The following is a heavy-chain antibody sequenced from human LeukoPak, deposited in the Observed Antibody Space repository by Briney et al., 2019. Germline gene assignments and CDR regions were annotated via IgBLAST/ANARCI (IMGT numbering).Heavy chain of an antibody. CDR2: IGGSGGST. J-gene: IGHJ4*02. Sequence: GGSLRLSCAASGFTISTYSMHWVRQAPGKGLEWVSAIGGSGGSTYYADSVKGRFTISRDNSKNTLYLQMNSLRAEDTAVYYCAKKGTAAAGPANFDYWGQGTLVTVSS. V-gene: IGHV3-23*01. CDR1: GFTISTYS. D-gene: IGHD6-13*01. CDR3: AKKGTAAAGPANFDY.